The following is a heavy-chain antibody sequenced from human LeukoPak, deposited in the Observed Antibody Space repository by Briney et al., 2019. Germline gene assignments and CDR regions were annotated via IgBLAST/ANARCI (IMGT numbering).Heavy chain of an antibody. CDR1: GFTFSSYG. CDR2: IRYDGSNK. D-gene: IGHD1-26*01. Sequence: QPGGSLRLSCAASGFTFSSYGIHWVRQAPGKGLEWVAFIRYDGSNKYYADSVKGRFTISRDNSKNTLYLQMNSLRAEDTAVYYCARGGGVGALYYMDVWGKGTTVTVSS. J-gene: IGHJ6*03. V-gene: IGHV3-30*02. CDR3: ARGGGVGALYYMDV.